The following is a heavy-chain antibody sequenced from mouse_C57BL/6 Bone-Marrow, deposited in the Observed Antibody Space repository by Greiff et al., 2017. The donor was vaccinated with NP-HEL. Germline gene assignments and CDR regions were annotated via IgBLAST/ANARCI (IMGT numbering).Heavy chain of an antibody. Sequence: VQLQQSGAELVMPGASVKLSCKASGYTFTSYWMHWVKQRPGQGLEWIGEIDPSDSYTNYNQKFKGKSTLTVDKSSSTAYMQLSSLTSEDSAVYYCARSGNYSNYPWFAYWGQGTLVTVSA. CDR2: IDPSDSYT. J-gene: IGHJ3*01. V-gene: IGHV1-69*01. D-gene: IGHD2-5*01. CDR3: ARSGNYSNYPWFAY. CDR1: GYTFTSYW.